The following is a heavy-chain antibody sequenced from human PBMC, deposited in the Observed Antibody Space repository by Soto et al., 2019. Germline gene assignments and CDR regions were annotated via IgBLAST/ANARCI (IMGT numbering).Heavy chain of an antibody. CDR3: ARDLRFLEWLSPPHAGPPNYGMDV. V-gene: IGHV1-69*13. J-gene: IGHJ6*02. Sequence: SVKVSCKASGGTFSSYAISWVRQAPGQGLEWMGGIIPIFGTANYAQKFQGRVTITADESTSTAYMELSSLRSEDTAVYYCARDLRFLEWLSPPHAGPPNYGMDVWGQGTTVTV. D-gene: IGHD3-3*01. CDR2: IIPIFGTA. CDR1: GGTFSSYA.